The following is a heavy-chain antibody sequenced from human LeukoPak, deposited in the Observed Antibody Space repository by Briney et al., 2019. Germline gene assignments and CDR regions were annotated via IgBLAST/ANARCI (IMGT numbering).Heavy chain of an antibody. D-gene: IGHD2-8*01. CDR1: GFPFSTYS. J-gene: IGHJ4*02. V-gene: IGHV3-30*04. Sequence: PGGSLRLSCAAPGFPFSTYSMHWVRQAPGKGLEWVAVMSSDGSNDNYANSVKGRFTISRDNSKNALYLQMNTLRAEDTAVYYCAREKYCTPTDCLHGRFYFNSWGQGTPVTVSS. CDR3: AREKYCTPTDCLHGRFYFNS. CDR2: MSSDGSND.